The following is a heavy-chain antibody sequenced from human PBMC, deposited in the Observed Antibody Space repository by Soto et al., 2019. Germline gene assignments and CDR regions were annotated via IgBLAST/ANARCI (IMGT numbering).Heavy chain of an antibody. V-gene: IGHV3-23*01. CDR1: GFTFSSYA. D-gene: IGHD2-15*01. CDR2: VSIGGST. Sequence: DVQLLESGGGLVQPEGYLRLSCAASGFTFSSYAMGWVRQGPGKGLEWVAVVSIGGSTHYADSVRVGFTISRDNSKNTLSLHIKRLTAENTAVHFCATRRGAVGHVDYWGHGAIVTVSS. CDR3: ATRRGAVGHVDY. J-gene: IGHJ4*01.